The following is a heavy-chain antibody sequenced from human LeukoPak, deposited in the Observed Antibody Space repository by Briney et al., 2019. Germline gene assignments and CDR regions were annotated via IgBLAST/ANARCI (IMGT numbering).Heavy chain of an antibody. CDR3: ARMRRVPYYYDSSGYWVAFDI. CDR1: GGSISSYY. CDR2: IYYSGST. Sequence: SETLSLTCTVSGGSISSYYWSWIWQPPGKGLEWIGYIYYSGSTNYNPSLKSRVTISVDTSKNQFSLKLSSVTAADTAVYYCARMRRVPYYYDSSGYWVAFDIWGQGTMVTVSS. D-gene: IGHD3-22*01. J-gene: IGHJ3*02. V-gene: IGHV4-59*01.